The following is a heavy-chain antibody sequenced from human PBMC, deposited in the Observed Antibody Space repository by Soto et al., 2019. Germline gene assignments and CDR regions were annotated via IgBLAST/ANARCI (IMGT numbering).Heavy chain of an antibody. CDR2: ISAYNGNT. CDR1: GYTFTSYG. J-gene: IGHJ4*02. V-gene: IGHV1-18*01. CDR3: ARLAAPKTMIVVRDDY. Sequence: ASVKVSCKASGYTFTSYGLSWVRQAPGQGLEWMGWISAYNGNTNYAQKLQGRVTMTTDTSTSTAYMELRSLRSEDTAVYYCARLAAPKTMIVVRDDYWGQGTLVTVSS. D-gene: IGHD3-22*01.